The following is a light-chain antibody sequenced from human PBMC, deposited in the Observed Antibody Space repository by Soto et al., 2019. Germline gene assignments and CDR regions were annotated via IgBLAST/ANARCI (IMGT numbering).Light chain of an antibody. CDR3: QQYFSYPYT. CDR1: QDISSY. CDR2: AAA. Sequence: AIRMTQSPSSFSASTGDRVTITCRASQDISSYLAWYQQKVGKAPKLLIYAAATLQRGAPSRFSGSGFGTDFTLTISRLQSDDFANYYWQQYFSYPYTFGQGTKLEI. V-gene: IGKV1-8*01. J-gene: IGKJ2*01.